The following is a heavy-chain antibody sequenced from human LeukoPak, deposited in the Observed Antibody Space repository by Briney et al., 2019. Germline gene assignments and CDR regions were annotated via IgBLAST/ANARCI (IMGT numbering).Heavy chain of an antibody. CDR3: AREQLYYFDY. CDR2: ISPDKENT. CDR1: GYTFSKYG. J-gene: IGHJ4*02. Sequence: ASVKVSCKTSGYTFSKYGISWVRQAPGQGLEWMGWISPDKENTDYAQKLKGRVTMTTDTSTSTAYMELRSLRSDDTAVYYCAREQLYYFDYWGQGTLVTVSS. D-gene: IGHD2-2*01. V-gene: IGHV1-18*01.